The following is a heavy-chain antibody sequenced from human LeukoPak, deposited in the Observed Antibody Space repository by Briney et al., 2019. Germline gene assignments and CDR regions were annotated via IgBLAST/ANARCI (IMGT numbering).Heavy chain of an antibody. CDR2: IIPGSGGT. D-gene: IGHD4-17*01. Sequence: ASEQVSCKASGYTFTFYYIHAVRQAPGQGLEWMGRIIPGSGGTNYAQPFPGRVTMTRDTSINTAYIELSRLTADDTAVYYCARENYGVPWGQGTLVTASS. CDR3: ARENYGVP. CDR1: GYTFTFYY. J-gene: IGHJ5*02. V-gene: IGHV1-2*06.